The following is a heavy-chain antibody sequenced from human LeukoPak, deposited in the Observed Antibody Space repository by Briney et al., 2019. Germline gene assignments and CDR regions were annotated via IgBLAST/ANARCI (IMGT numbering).Heavy chain of an antibody. CDR2: IKQDGSEK. CDR3: ARDPRSSGWYTFFDC. CDR1: GFTFSSYW. D-gene: IGHD6-19*01. V-gene: IGHV3-7*01. J-gene: IGHJ4*02. Sequence: GGSLRLSCAASGFTFSSYWMSWVRQAPGKGLEWVANIKQDGSEKYYVDSVKGRFTISRDNANNSLFLLMDSLRAEDTAVYYCARDPRSSGWYTFFDCWGQGTLVTVSS.